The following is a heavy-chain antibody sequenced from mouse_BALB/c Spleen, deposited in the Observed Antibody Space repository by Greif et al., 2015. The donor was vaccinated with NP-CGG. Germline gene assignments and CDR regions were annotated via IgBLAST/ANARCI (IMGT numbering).Heavy chain of an antibody. V-gene: IGHV14-1*02. CDR3: ARGFYDFSWFAY. CDR2: IDPENGNT. Sequence: VQLKESGAELVRPGALVKLSCKASGFNIKDYYMHWVKQRPEQGLEWIGWIDPENGNTIYDPKFQGKASITADTSSNTAYLQLSSLTSEDTAVYYCARGFYDFSWFAYWGQGTLVTVSA. D-gene: IGHD2-3*01. J-gene: IGHJ3*01. CDR1: GFNIKDYY.